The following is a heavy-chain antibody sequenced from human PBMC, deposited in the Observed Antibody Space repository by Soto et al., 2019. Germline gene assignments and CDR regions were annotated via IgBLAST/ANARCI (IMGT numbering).Heavy chain of an antibody. D-gene: IGHD3-3*01. CDR1: GGSISSYY. J-gene: IGHJ6*02. Sequence: QVQLQESGPGLVKPSETLSLTCTVSGGSISSYYWSWIRQPAGKGLEWIGRIYTSGSTNYNPSLRSRVTMSVDTSKNQFSLKLSSVTAADTAVYYCARDPLTYYDFWSGSQWNYYYGMYVWGQGTTVTVSS. CDR2: IYTSGST. CDR3: ARDPLTYYDFWSGSQWNYYYGMYV. V-gene: IGHV4-4*07.